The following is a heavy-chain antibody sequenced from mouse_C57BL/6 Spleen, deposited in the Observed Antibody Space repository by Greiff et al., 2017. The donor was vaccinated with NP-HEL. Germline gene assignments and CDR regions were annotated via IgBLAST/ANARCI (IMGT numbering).Heavy chain of an antibody. CDR2: IHPNSGST. D-gene: IGHD2-2*01. J-gene: IGHJ2*01. CDR3: ARGDGYDGDPYFDY. V-gene: IGHV1-64*01. CDR1: GYTFTSYW. Sequence: QVQLQQSGAELVKPGASVKLSCKASGYTFTSYWMHWVKQRPGQGLEWIGMIHPNSGSTNYNEKFKSKATLTVDKSSSTAYMQLSSLTSDDSAVYYCARGDGYDGDPYFDYWGQGTTLTVSS.